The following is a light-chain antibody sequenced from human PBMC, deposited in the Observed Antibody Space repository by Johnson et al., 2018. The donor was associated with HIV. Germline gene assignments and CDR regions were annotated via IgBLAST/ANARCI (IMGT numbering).Light chain of an antibody. CDR2: ENT. CDR1: SSNIGNNY. J-gene: IGLJ1*01. Sequence: QSVLTQPPSVSAAPGQKVTISCSGSSSNIGNNYVSWYQHLPGTAPKLLIYENTKRPSGVPDLFSGSKSGSSATLGITGLQTGDEADYYCATWDSSLSVYVFGTGTKVTVL. CDR3: ATWDSSLSVYV. V-gene: IGLV1-51*02.